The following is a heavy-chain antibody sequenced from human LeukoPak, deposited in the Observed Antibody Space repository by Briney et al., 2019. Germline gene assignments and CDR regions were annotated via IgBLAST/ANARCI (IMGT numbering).Heavy chain of an antibody. D-gene: IGHD2-8*01. J-gene: IGHJ3*02. CDR1: GYTFTRHY. CDR2: INPSGGGT. Sequence: ASVKVSCKASGYTFTRHYMNWVRQAPGQGLEWMGKINPSGGGTGYAQKFQGRVTMTRDTSTSTVYMELTSLRSEDTAVYYCARDGLYCTNGVCSSDIWGQGTLVTVSS. CDR3: ARDGLYCTNGVCSSDI. V-gene: IGHV1-46*01.